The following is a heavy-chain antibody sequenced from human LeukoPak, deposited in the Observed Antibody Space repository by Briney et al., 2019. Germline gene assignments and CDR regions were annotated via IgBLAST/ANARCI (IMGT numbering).Heavy chain of an antibody. J-gene: IGHJ6*02. Sequence: SETLSLTCAVYGGSFSGYYWSWIRQPPGKGLEWIGETNHSGSTNYNPSLKSRVTISVDTSKNQFSLKLSSVTAADTAVYYCATRMGIAAAGPLDVWGQGTTVTVSS. V-gene: IGHV4-34*01. D-gene: IGHD6-13*01. CDR2: TNHSGST. CDR3: ATRMGIAAAGPLDV. CDR1: GGSFSGYY.